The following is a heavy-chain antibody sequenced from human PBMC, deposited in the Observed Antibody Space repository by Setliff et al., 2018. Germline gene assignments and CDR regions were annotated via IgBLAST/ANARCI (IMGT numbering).Heavy chain of an antibody. D-gene: IGHD3-16*01. V-gene: IGHV3-7*03. CDR1: GFTFSSYW. CDR3: ASDPAYGAFDI. Sequence: TGGSLRLSCAASGFTFSSYWMSWVRQAPGKGLERLANINEDGSHKWYADSVKGRFTISRDNAKNSLYLQMNGLRAEDTAVYDCASDPAYGAFDIWGQGTMVTVSS. CDR2: INEDGSHK. J-gene: IGHJ3*02.